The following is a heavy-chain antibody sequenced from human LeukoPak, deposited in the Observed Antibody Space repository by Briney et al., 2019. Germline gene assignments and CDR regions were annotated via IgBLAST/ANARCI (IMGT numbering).Heavy chain of an antibody. D-gene: IGHD3-10*01. Sequence: SSETLSLTCTVSGGSISSYYWSWIRQPPGKGLEWIGYIYYSGSTNYNPSPKSRVTISVDTSKNQFSLKLSSVTAADTAVYYCARWFPPYYFDYWGQGTLVTVSS. CDR1: GGSISSYY. V-gene: IGHV4-59*01. CDR3: ARWFPPYYFDY. J-gene: IGHJ4*02. CDR2: IYYSGST.